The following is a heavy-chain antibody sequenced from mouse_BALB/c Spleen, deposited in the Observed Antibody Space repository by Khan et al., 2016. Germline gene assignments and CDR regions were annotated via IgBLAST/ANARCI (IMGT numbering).Heavy chain of an antibody. J-gene: IGHJ4*01. V-gene: IGHV9-3-1*01. D-gene: IGHD2-10*02. CDR1: GYTFTNYG. CDR2: INTYTGEP. CDR3: ASHSLYGNYVGGAMDY. Sequence: QIQLVQSGPELKKPGETVKISCKASGYTFTNYGMNWVKQAPGKGLKWMGWINTYTGEPTYADDFKGRFAFSLETSASTAYLQINNLKNEDTATYFYASHSLYGNYVGGAMDYWGQGTSVTVSS.